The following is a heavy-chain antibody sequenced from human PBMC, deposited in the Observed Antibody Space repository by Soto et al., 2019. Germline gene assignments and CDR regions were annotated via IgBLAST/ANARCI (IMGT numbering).Heavy chain of an antibody. CDR2: IIPIFGTA. D-gene: IGHD2-21*02. V-gene: IGHV1-69*13. Sequence: SVKVSCKASGGTFSSYAISWVRQAPGQGLEWMGGIIPIFGTANYAQKFQGRVTITADESTSTAYMELSSLRSEDTAVYYCARDGPIVVVTAIPGHTYYYYGMDVWGQGTTVTVSS. CDR1: GGTFSSYA. J-gene: IGHJ6*02. CDR3: ARDGPIVVVTAIPGHTYYYYGMDV.